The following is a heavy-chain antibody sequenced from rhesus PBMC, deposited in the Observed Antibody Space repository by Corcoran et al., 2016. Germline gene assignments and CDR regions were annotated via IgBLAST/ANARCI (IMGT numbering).Heavy chain of an antibody. V-gene: IGHV4-65*01. Sequence: QVQLQESGPGLVKPSETLSLTCAVSGGSVSSSNWWSWIRQPPGKGLEWIGYISGSSGSTYYNPSLKSRVTISTDTSKNQFSLKLSSVTAADTAVYDCARGGGGWSLDYWGQGVLVTVSS. CDR2: ISGSSGST. CDR3: ARGGGGWSLDY. D-gene: IGHD6-37*01. J-gene: IGHJ4*01. CDR1: GGSVSSSNW.